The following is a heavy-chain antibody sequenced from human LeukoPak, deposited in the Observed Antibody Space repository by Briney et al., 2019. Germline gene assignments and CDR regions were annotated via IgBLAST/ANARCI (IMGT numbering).Heavy chain of an antibody. CDR3: ARGFRGDNFDY. CDR1: GGSISSSSYY. V-gene: IGHV4-39*07. Sequence: SETLSLTCTVSGGSISSSSYYWGWIRQPPGKGLEWIGTIHYSGSTSYNPSLKSRVTIPVDTSKNQFSLKLRSVTAADTAVYYCARGFRGDNFDYWGQGTLVTVSS. CDR2: IHYSGST. D-gene: IGHD7-27*01. J-gene: IGHJ4*02.